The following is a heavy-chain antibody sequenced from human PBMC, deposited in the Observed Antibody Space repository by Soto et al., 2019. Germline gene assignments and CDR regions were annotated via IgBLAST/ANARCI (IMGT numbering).Heavy chain of an antibody. J-gene: IGHJ6*02. CDR1: GYTFTSYG. D-gene: IGHD3-10*01. CDR3: ARGPMVRGVHYYYYGMDV. V-gene: IGHV1-18*01. Sequence: ASVKVSCKASGYTFTSYGISWVRQAPGQGLEWMGWISAYNGNTNYAQKLQGRVTMTTDTSTSTAYMELRSLRSDDTAVYYCARGPMVRGVHYYYYGMDVWGQGTTVTVSS. CDR2: ISAYNGNT.